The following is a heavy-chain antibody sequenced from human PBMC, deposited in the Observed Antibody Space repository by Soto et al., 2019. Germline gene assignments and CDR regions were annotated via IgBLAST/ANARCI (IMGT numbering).Heavy chain of an antibody. D-gene: IGHD3-3*01. J-gene: IGHJ6*02. CDR2: FSSDGSNT. CDR3: ACDFWRGYHYYYYGMDV. V-gene: IGHV3-30-3*01. Sequence: PGGSLRLSCVASGFTFSIYALHWVRQAPGKGLEWVAVFSSDGSNTYYADSVKGRLTVSRDNSKNTLYLQMNSLRAEDTAVYYCACDFWRGYHYYYYGMDVWGQGTTVTVSS. CDR1: GFTFSIYA.